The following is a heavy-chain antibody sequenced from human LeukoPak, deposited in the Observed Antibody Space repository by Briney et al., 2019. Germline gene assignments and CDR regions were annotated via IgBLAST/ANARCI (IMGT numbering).Heavy chain of an antibody. D-gene: IGHD1-26*01. CDR3: ARYHIVGANYYFDY. J-gene: IGHJ4*02. V-gene: IGHV1-18*01. Sequence: ASVKVSCKASGYTFTSYGISWVRQAPGQGLEWMGWISAYNGNTNYAQKLQGRVTLTTDTSTSTAYMELRSLTSDDTAVYYCARYHIVGANYYFDYWGQGTLVTVSS. CDR2: ISAYNGNT. CDR1: GYTFTSYG.